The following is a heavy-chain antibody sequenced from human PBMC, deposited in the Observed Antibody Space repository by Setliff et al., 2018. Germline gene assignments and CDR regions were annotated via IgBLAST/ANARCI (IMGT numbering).Heavy chain of an antibody. V-gene: IGHV4-61*09. J-gene: IGHJ6*03. CDR1: GGSVNSGYDN. D-gene: IGHD6-13*01. CDR2: INRRGST. Sequence: KASETLSLTCTVSGGSVNSGYDNWNWLRQPAGKGLEWIGHINRRGSTNFSPSLKSRVTISLDTSKNQFSLNLTSVTAADTAVYYCARASSGWYSAYYYYMDVWGKGTTVTVS. CDR3: ARASSGWYSAYYYYMDV.